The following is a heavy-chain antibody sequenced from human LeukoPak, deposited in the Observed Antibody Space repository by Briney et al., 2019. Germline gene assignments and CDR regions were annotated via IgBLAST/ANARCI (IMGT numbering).Heavy chain of an antibody. D-gene: IGHD5-12*01. CDR1: GGTFSSYA. V-gene: IGHV1-69*01. J-gene: IGHJ4*02. CDR2: IIPIFGTA. CDR3: ARDIGGYSGYDYDKYYFDY. Sequence: SVKVSCKASGGTFSSYAISWVQQAPGQGLEWMGGIIPIFGTANYAQKFQGRVTITADESTSTAYMELSSLRSEDTAVYYCARDIGGYSGYDYDKYYFDYWGQGTLVTVSS.